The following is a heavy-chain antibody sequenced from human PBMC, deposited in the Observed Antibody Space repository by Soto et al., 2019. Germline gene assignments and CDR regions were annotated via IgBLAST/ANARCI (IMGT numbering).Heavy chain of an antibody. CDR1: GFSFSPAW. D-gene: IGHD6-13*01. CDR2: MKSYRGGGTT. V-gene: IGHV3-15*07. Sequence: EVQLVESGGGLVTPGGSLRLSCTGTGFSFSPAWMNWVRQAPGKWLEWVGRMKSYRGGGTTDYAATVQGRFTISRDDSKNTLYLQMNSLKFEDTALYFCIWQQDFYYGKAVWGQGTTVTVSS. CDR3: IWQQDFYYGKAV. J-gene: IGHJ6*02.